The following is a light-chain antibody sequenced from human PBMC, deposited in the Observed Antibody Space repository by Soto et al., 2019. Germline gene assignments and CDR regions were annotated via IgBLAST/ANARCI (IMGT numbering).Light chain of an antibody. CDR2: DAS. CDR1: QSVSIY. Sequence: EIVLTQSPATLPWSPGERATLSCRASQSVSIYLAWYQQKPGQAPRLLIYDASSRATDIPARFTGSGSGTDFTLTISSLEPEDFAVYYCQQRSNWPRTFGQGTKVEIK. V-gene: IGKV3-11*01. CDR3: QQRSNWPRT. J-gene: IGKJ1*01.